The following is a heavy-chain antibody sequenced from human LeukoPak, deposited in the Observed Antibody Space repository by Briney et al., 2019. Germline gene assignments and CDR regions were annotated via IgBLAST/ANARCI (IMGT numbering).Heavy chain of an antibody. Sequence: SVKVSCKASGYTFTSYAISWVRQAPGQGLEWMGGIIPIFGTANYARKFQGRVTITADESTSTAYMELSSLRSEDTAVYYCARPIRLRLDWVVSAFDIWGQGTMVTVSS. CDR1: GYTFTSYA. J-gene: IGHJ3*02. CDR3: ARPIRLRLDWVVSAFDI. D-gene: IGHD6-19*01. CDR2: IIPIFGTA. V-gene: IGHV1-69*13.